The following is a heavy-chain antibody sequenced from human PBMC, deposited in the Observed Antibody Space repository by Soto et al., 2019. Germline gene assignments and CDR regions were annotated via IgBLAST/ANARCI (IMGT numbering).Heavy chain of an antibody. Sequence: EVQLVESGGGLVQPGRSLRLSCAASGFTFDDYAMHWVRQAPGKGLEWVSGISWNSGSIGYADSVKGRFTISRDSAKNSLYLQMNSLRAEDTALYYCAKDISSARGPFDYWGQGTLVTVSS. D-gene: IGHD6-6*01. CDR3: AKDISSARGPFDY. V-gene: IGHV3-9*01. CDR2: ISWNSGSI. J-gene: IGHJ4*02. CDR1: GFTFDDYA.